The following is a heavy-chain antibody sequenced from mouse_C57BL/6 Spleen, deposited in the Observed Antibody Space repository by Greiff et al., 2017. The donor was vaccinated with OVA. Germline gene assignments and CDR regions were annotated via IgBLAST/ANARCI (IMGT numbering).Heavy chain of an antibody. Sequence: EVQLVESGGGLVKPEGSLKLSCAASGFTFSSYAMSWVRQTPEKRLEWVATISDGGSYTYYPDNVKGRFTISRDNAKNNLYLQMSHLKSEDTAMYYCVTTVVAFDYWGQGTTLTVSS. J-gene: IGHJ2*01. D-gene: IGHD1-1*01. CDR2: ISDGGSYT. CDR1: GFTFSSYA. V-gene: IGHV5-4*01. CDR3: VTTVVAFDY.